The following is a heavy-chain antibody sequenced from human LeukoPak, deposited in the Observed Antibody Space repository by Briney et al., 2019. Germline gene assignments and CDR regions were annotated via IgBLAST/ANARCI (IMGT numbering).Heavy chain of an antibody. CDR1: GGSISSGGHY. CDR2: IYYSGST. CDR3: ARGGCSSTSCYWFDP. J-gene: IGHJ5*02. Sequence: PSQTLSLTCTVSGGSISSGGHYWSWIRQHPGKGLEWIGYIYYSGSTYYNPFLKSRVTISVDTSKNQFSLKLSSVTAADTAVYYCARGGCSSTSCYWFDPWGQGTLVTVSS. V-gene: IGHV4-31*03. D-gene: IGHD2-2*01.